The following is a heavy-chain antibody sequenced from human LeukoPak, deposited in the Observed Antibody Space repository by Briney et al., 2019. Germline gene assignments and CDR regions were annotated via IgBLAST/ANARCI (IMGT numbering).Heavy chain of an antibody. V-gene: IGHV3-21*01. CDR1: GFTFSTYS. Sequence: SGGSLRLSCAASGFTFSTYSMNWVRQAPGKGLEWVSSITTSSSYIYYADSVKGRFTISRDNAKNSLYLQMNSLRAEDTAIYYCARDPEQYNYGYSDYWGQGTLVAVSS. CDR3: ARDPEQYNYGYSDY. D-gene: IGHD5-18*01. CDR2: ITTSSSYI. J-gene: IGHJ4*02.